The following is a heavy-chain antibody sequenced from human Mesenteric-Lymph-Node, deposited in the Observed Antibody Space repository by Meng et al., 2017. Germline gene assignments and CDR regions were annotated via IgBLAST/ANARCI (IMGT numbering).Heavy chain of an antibody. V-gene: IGHV4-4*07. D-gene: IGHD3-22*01. J-gene: IGHJ3*02. CDR3: ARDSRDSSGYRTWAFDI. Sequence: GSLRLSCAVYGGSFSGYYWSWIRQPAGKGLEWIGRIYTSGSTNYNPSLKSRVTISVDTSKNQFSLKLSSVTAADTAVYYCARDSRDSSGYRTWAFDIWGQGTMVTVSS. CDR2: IYTSGST. CDR1: GGSFSGYY.